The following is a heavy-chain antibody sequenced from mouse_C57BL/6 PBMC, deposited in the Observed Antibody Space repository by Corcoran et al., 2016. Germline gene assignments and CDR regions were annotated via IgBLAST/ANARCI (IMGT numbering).Heavy chain of an antibody. J-gene: IGHJ1*03. V-gene: IGHV1-76*01. CDR1: GYTFTDYY. CDR3: ARGGSPVFDV. Sequence: QVQLKQSGAELVRPGASVKLSCKASGYTFTDYYINWVKQRPGQGLEWIARIYPGSGNTYYNEKFKGKATLTAEKSSSTAYMQLSSLTSEDSAVYFCARGGSPVFDVWGTGTTVTVSS. CDR2: IYPGSGNT.